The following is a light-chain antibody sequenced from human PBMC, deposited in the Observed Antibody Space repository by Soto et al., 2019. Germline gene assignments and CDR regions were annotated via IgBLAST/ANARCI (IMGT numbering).Light chain of an antibody. CDR1: QSFSSSY. Sequence: EIVLTQSPGTLSLSPGERATLSCRASQSFSSSYLAWYQQKPGQAPRLLIYGASSRATGIPDRFSGSGSGTDFTLTISRLEPEEFAVYYCQQHGSSPRTFGQGTKVEIK. V-gene: IGKV3-20*01. CDR2: GAS. CDR3: QQHGSSPRT. J-gene: IGKJ1*01.